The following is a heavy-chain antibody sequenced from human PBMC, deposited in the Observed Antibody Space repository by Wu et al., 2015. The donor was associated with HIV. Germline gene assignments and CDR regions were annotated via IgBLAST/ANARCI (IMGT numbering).Heavy chain of an antibody. CDR2: FDPEDDKT. CDR1: GYTFTSYG. CDR3: AAFPRDIWSTGLPY. Sequence: QVQLVQSGPEVKNPGASVKVSCKAFGYTFTSYGVSWVRQAPGQGLEWMGGFDPEDDKTIYAQRFQSRVAMTEDTSTDTAYLDLKTLRSDDTAIFFCAAFPRDIWSTGLPYWGQGTLVTVSS. V-gene: IGHV1-18*01. D-gene: IGHD2-8*02. J-gene: IGHJ1*01.